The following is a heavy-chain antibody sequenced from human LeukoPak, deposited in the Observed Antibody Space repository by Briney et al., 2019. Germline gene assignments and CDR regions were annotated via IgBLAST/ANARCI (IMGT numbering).Heavy chain of an antibody. J-gene: IGHJ4*01. CDR3: ARDHRYAFDN. CDR2: IGISSGNT. D-gene: IGHD5-12*01. CDR1: GFNFIDYS. Sequence: GGSLRLFCAASGFNFIDYSMNGVRQAPGKGREWMSYIGISSGNTKYADSVKGRFTISRDKARNSLYLQMNSLRVEDTAVYYCARDHRYAFDNWGHGTLVTVSS. V-gene: IGHV3-48*01.